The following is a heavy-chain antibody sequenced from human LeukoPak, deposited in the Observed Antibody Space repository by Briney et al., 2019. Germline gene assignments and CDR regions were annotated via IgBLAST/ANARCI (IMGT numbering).Heavy chain of an antibody. CDR2: IKPDGSEK. J-gene: IGHJ3*02. Sequence: GSLRLSCAASGFTFSSYWMSWVRQAPGKGLEWVANIKPDGSEKHYVDSVKGRLTIARDNAKNSLYLQMNSLRAEDTAVYYCARGDYYGSGSYYHDAFDTWGQGTMVTVSS. V-gene: IGHV3-7*03. D-gene: IGHD3-10*01. CDR3: ARGDYYGSGSYYHDAFDT. CDR1: GFTFSSYW.